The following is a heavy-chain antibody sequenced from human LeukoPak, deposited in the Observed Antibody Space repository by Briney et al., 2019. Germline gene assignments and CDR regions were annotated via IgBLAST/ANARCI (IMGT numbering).Heavy chain of an antibody. CDR2: IIPIFGTA. D-gene: IGHD3-22*01. CDR1: GGTFSSYA. J-gene: IGHJ5*02. Sequence: ASVKVSCKASGGTFSSYAISWVRQASGQGLEWMGGIIPIFGTANYAQKFQGRVTITADESTSTAYMELSSLRSEDTAVYYCARGEAGITMIVVANWFDPWGQGTLVTVSS. CDR3: ARGEAGITMIVVANWFDP. V-gene: IGHV1-69*13.